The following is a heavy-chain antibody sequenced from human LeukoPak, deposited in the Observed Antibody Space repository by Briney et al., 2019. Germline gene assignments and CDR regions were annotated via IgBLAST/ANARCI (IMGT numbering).Heavy chain of an antibody. CDR2: IKQDGSEK. CDR3: ARDQRYCSSSSCPWEPFDD. Sequence: GGSLRLSRAASGFTFSSYWMSCVRQAPGKGLEWVANIKQDGSEKYYVDSVKGRFTISRDNAKNSLYLQMNSLRAEDTAVYYCARDQRYCSSSSCPWEPFDDWGQGTLVTVSS. D-gene: IGHD2-2*01. J-gene: IGHJ4*02. CDR1: GFTFSSYW. V-gene: IGHV3-7*05.